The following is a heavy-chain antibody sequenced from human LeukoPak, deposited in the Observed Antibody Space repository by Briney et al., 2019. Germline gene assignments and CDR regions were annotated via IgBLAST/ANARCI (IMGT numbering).Heavy chain of an antibody. CDR3: AKSHSNWNPTLYYFDY. CDR2: IRYDGSIK. Sequence: GGSLRLSCAASGFTFSSYGMHWVRQAPGKGLEWVAFIRYDGSIKYYADSVKGRFTISRDNSKNTLYLQMNSLRAEDTAVYYCAKSHSNWNPTLYYFDYWGQGTLVTVSS. D-gene: IGHD1-20*01. J-gene: IGHJ4*02. CDR1: GFTFSSYG. V-gene: IGHV3-30*02.